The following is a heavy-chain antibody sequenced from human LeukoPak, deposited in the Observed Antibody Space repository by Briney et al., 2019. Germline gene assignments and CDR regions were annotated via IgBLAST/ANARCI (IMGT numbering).Heavy chain of an antibody. CDR2: IYTGGST. CDR1: GFTVTSNY. J-gene: IGHJ4*02. CDR3: AREVDYGIDYFDY. D-gene: IGHD4-17*01. Sequence: GGSLRLSCAASGFTVTSNYMSWVRQAPGKGLEGISVIYTGGSTYYADSVKGRFTISRDNSKNTLYLQMNSLRAEDTAVYYCAREVDYGIDYFDYWGQGTLVTVSS. V-gene: IGHV3-66*01.